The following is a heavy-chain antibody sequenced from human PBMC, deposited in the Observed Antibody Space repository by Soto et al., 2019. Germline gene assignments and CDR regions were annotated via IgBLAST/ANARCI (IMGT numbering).Heavy chain of an antibody. D-gene: IGHD3-22*01. Sequence: LSLTCTVPGGSISSYYWSWIRQPAGKGLEWIGRIYTSGSTNYNPSLKSRVTMSVDTSKNQFSLKLSSVTAADTAVYYCARDSDDSSGYQDYFDYWGQGTLVTVSS. CDR2: IYTSGST. CDR3: ARDSDDSSGYQDYFDY. CDR1: GGSISSYY. J-gene: IGHJ4*02. V-gene: IGHV4-4*07.